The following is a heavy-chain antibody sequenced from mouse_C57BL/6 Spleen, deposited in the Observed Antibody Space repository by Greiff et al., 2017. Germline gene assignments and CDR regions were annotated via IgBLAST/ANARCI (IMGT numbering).Heavy chain of an antibody. D-gene: IGHD2-4*01. V-gene: IGHV5-9*01. CDR3: ARHNYYDSFYAMDY. Sequence: EVKLMESGGGLVKPGGSLKLSCAASGFTFSSYTMSWVRQTPEKRLEWVATISGGGGNTYYPDSVKGRFTISRDNAKNTLYLQMSSLRSEDTALYYCARHNYYDSFYAMDYWGQGTSVT. CDR1: GFTFSSYT. CDR2: ISGGGGNT. J-gene: IGHJ4*01.